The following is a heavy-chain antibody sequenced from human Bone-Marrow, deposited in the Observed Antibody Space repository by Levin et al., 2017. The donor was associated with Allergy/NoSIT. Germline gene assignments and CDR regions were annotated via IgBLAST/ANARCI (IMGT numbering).Heavy chain of an antibody. CDR3: ARDDWSANYYGFDY. V-gene: IGHV3-21*06. Sequence: ASETLSLTCATSGFTFSKYAMHWVRQAPGKGLEWVSSFTSSPSYIYYADSVKGRFTMSRDNANNSLYLQMNSLRAEDTAVYYCARDDWSANYYGFDYWGQGTLVTVSS. D-gene: IGHD4/OR15-4a*01. CDR2: FTSSPSYI. CDR1: GFTFSKYA. J-gene: IGHJ4*02.